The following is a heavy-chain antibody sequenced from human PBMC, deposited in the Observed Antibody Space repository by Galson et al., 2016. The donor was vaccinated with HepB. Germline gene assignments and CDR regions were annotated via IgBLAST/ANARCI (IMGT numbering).Heavy chain of an antibody. V-gene: IGHV4-31*03. Sequence: TLSLTCTVSGVSISSGGYYWSWIRQHPGKGLEWIGYIYYSGSTYYNPSLKSRVTISVDTSKNQFSLRLTSVTAEDTAVYYWARQEIGDRSGFYDFDYWGQGTRVTVSS. CDR2: IYYSGST. CDR3: ARQEIGDRSGFYDFDY. J-gene: IGHJ4*02. D-gene: IGHD3-22*01. CDR1: GVSISSGGYY.